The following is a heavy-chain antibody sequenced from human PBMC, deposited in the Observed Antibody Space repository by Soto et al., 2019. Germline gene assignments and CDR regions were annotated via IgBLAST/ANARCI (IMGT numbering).Heavy chain of an antibody. CDR2: ISGSGGRT. CDR1: GFPFSSYA. CDR3: AKGGYYSLFDI. V-gene: IGHV3-23*01. J-gene: IGHJ3*02. Sequence: GGSLRLSCVASGFPFSSYAMSWVRQTPGKGPEWVSGISGSGGRTYYADSVKGRFTISRDNSNNTLSLQMHILRVEDTAVYFCAKGGYYSLFDIWGQGTMVTVSS. D-gene: IGHD3-16*01.